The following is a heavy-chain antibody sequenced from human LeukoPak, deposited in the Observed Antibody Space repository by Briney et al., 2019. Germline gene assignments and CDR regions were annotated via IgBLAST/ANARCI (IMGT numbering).Heavy chain of an antibody. D-gene: IGHD3-22*01. CDR3: ARDRRYYDSSGPNLLFDY. V-gene: IGHV4-4*07. J-gene: IGHJ4*02. CDR2: IYTSGST. CDR1: GGSISSYY. Sequence: PSETPSLTCTVSGGSISSYYWSWIRQPAGKGLEWIGRIYTSGSTNYNPSLKSRVTMSVDTSKNQFSLKLSSVTAADTAVYYCARDRRYYDSSGPNLLFDYWGQGTLVTVSS.